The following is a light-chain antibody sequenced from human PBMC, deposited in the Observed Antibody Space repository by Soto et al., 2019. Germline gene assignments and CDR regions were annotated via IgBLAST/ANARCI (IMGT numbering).Light chain of an antibody. CDR2: DVI. J-gene: IGLJ1*01. Sequence: QSVLTQPPSASGSPGQTVAISCTGTSSDVGTYNYVSWYQQHPGKAPKLLIYDVIQRPSGVPARFSGSKSGNTASLTVSGLQPEDEADYYCCSYTTGSTYVFGPGTKLTVL. V-gene: IGLV2-8*01. CDR3: CSYTTGSTYV. CDR1: SSDVGTYNY.